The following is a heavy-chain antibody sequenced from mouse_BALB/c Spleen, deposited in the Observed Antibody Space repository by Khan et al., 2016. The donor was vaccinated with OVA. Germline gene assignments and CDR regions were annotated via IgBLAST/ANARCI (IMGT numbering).Heavy chain of an antibody. CDR2: ISPGSGDT. D-gene: IGHD1-2*01. Sequence: QVQLQQSGAELARPGASVKLSCKASAYTFTDYYINWVKQRTGQGLEWIGEISPGSGDTYYNEKFKGKATLTADKSSSTAYMQLSSLTSEASAVYCCARRNYFGYTFAYWGQGTLVTVSA. J-gene: IGHJ3*01. CDR3: ARRNYFGYTFAY. V-gene: IGHV1-77*01. CDR1: AYTFTDYY.